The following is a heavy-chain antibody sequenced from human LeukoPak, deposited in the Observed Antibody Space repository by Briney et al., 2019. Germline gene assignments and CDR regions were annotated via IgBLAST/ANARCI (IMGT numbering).Heavy chain of an antibody. V-gene: IGHV4-4*07. J-gene: IGHJ6*03. CDR3: ARVVATIQSYYYYYYMDV. D-gene: IGHD5-12*01. CDR2: IYTSGST. CDR1: GGSISSYY. Sequence: PSETLSLTCTVSGGSISSYYWSWIRQPAGKGLGWIGRIYTSGSTNYNPSLKSRVTMSVDTSKNQFSLKLSSVTAADTAVYYCARVVATIQSYYYYYYMDVWGKGTTVTVSS.